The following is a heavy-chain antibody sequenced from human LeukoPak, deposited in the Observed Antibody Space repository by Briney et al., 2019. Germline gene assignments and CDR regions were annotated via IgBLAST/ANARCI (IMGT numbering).Heavy chain of an antibody. CDR2: IKSKTDGGTT. Sequence: GGSLRLSCAASGFIFSNAWMSWVRQAPGKGLEWVGRIKSKTDGGTTDYAAPVKGRCTISRDDPKNTLYLQMNSLKTEDTAVYYCATDIVVVPAAHDYWGQGTLVTVPS. D-gene: IGHD2-2*01. J-gene: IGHJ4*02. CDR3: ATDIVVVPAAHDY. CDR1: GFIFSNAW. V-gene: IGHV3-15*01.